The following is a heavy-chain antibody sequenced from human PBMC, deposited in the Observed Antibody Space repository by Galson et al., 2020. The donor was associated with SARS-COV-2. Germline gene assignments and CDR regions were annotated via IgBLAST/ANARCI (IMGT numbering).Heavy chain of an antibody. CDR2: IYPDDSDI. J-gene: IGHJ4*02. CDR1: GFSFTDYW. CDR3: TRRPASGTTNYDF. V-gene: IGHV5-51*01. D-gene: IGHD1-7*01. Sequence: KIGESLKISRQGSGFSFTDYWIGWVRQMPGKGLEWMGIIYPDDSDIRYSPSFQGQVTISADKSINTAYLQWRSLKASDTAMYYCTRRPASGTTNYDFWGQGTLVTVSS.